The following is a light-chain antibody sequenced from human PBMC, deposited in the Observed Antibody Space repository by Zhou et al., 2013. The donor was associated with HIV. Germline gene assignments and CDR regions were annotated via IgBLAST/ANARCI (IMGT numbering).Light chain of an antibody. CDR1: QSINNW. CDR2: KAS. Sequence: DIQMTQSPSTLSASVGDRVTITCRASQSINNWLAWYQQKPGEPPKLLIYKASNLETGVPSRFSGSGSGTDFTLTISSLQPDDFAVYYCQQYNNWPCSFGQGTKLEIK. V-gene: IGKV1-5*03. J-gene: IGKJ2*04. CDR3: QQYNNWPCS.